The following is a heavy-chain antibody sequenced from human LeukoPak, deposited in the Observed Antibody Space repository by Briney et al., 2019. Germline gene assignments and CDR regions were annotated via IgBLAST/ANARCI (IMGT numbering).Heavy chain of an antibody. CDR3: VRGRFDY. CDR2: INQSGST. Sequence: SETLSLTSAVYGGSLSGYYWSWIRQSPGKGLEWIGEINQSGSTNYSPSLKSRVTISVDTSKSQYSLKLSSVTAADTAVYYCVRGRFDYWGQGTLVTVSS. CDR1: GGSLSGYY. V-gene: IGHV4-34*01. J-gene: IGHJ4*02.